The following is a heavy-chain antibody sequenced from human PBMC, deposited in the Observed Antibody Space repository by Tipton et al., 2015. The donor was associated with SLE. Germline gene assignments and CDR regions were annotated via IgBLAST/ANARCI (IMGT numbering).Heavy chain of an antibody. V-gene: IGHV3-23*01. CDR3: ARVASNFYSDF. D-gene: IGHD4-11*01. CDR1: GFTFSNYA. Sequence: SLRLSCAASGFTFSNYAMTWVRQAPGKGLEWVSAISGSGSDTHYADSVKGRFTISRDNSKNTLYLQMNSLRAEDTAVYFCARVASNFYSDFWGQGTLVTVSS. J-gene: IGHJ4*02. CDR2: ISGSGSDT.